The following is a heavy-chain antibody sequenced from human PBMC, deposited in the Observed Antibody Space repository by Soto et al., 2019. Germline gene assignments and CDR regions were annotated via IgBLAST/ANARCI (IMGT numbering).Heavy chain of an antibody. V-gene: IGHV1-46*03. CDR1: GYTFTSYY. Sequence: ASVKVSCKASGYTFTSYYMHWVRQAPGQGLEWMGIINPSSGSTTYAQKFQGRVTMTRDTSTSTAYMELSSLRSEDTALYYCARGLGYYYGPGDYWGQGTLVTVSS. CDR3: ARGLGYYYGPGDY. D-gene: IGHD3-10*01. J-gene: IGHJ4*02. CDR2: INPSSGST.